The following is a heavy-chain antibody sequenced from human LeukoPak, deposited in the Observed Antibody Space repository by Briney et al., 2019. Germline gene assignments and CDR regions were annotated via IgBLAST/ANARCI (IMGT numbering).Heavy chain of an antibody. Sequence: ASVKVSCKASGYTFTGYYIHWVRQAPGQGLEWMGWINCNSGGTNCAEKFRGWVTMTRDTSITTAYMELSRLRSDDTAVYYCARSPTGYYGSGSYVDYWGQGTLVTVSS. D-gene: IGHD3-10*01. CDR3: ARSPTGYYGSGSYVDY. V-gene: IGHV1-2*04. J-gene: IGHJ4*02. CDR1: GYTFTGYY. CDR2: INCNSGGT.